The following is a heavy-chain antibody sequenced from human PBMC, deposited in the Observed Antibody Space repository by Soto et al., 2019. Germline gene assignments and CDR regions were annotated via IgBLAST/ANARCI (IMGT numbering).Heavy chain of an antibody. CDR1: GGSVSSYY. CDR3: ARARDFGAARYYYDLEV. D-gene: IGHD2-21*01. J-gene: IGHJ6*02. CDR2: IYYSEST. V-gene: IGHV4-59*02. Sequence: PSKTLSLTCTVSGGSVSSYYWSLIRQPPGKGLEWIGYIYYSESTNYKPSLKSRVTISLDTSKKQFSLKLRSVTAAETAVYYCARARDFGAARYYYDLEVWGQGTKVTVSS.